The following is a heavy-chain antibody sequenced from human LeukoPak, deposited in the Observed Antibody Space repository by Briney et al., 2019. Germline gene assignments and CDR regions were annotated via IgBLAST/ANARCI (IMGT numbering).Heavy chain of an antibody. V-gene: IGHV1-2*02. J-gene: IGHJ4*02. CDR2: INPNSGGT. Sequence: ASVKVSCKASGYTFTGYYMHWVRQAPGQGLEWMGWINPNSGGTNYAQKFQGRVTMTRDMSTSTAYMELRSLRSDDTAVYYCARAFGNQFDYWGQGTLVTVSS. CDR3: ARAFGNQFDY. D-gene: IGHD4-23*01. CDR1: GYTFTGYY.